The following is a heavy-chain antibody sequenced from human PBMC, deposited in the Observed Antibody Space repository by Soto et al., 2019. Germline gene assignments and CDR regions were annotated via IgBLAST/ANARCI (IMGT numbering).Heavy chain of an antibody. CDR1: GFSLSSRGVG. D-gene: IGHD5-12*01. V-gene: IGHV2-5*01. CDR3: AGWGFSGYNNNY. CDR2: IYWNDDK. J-gene: IGHJ4*02. Sequence: QITLKESGPTLVKPTQTLTLTCTFSGFSLSSRGVGVGWIRQPPGKALEWLSLIYWNDDKHYSPSLKSRLTIPKDSSKNQVVVTMTNMDPVETATYYCAGWGFSGYNNNYWGQGTLVTVSS.